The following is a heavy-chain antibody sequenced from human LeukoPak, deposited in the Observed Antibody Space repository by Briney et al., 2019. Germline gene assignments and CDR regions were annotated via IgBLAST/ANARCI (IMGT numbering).Heavy chain of an antibody. CDR3: ARDYWPPPLGYCTHDSCLNWFDP. D-gene: IGHD2-8*01. V-gene: IGHV4-61*02. J-gene: IGHJ5*02. CDR2: IYTSGST. Sequence: SETLSLTCTVSGGSISSDTYYWSWIRQPAGLGLEWIVRIYTSGSTNYNPSIKGRVTITVVTSKNQFSLKVSSVTAADTAMYYGARDYWPPPLGYCTHDSCLNWFDPWGQGTLVTVSS. CDR1: GGSISSDTYY.